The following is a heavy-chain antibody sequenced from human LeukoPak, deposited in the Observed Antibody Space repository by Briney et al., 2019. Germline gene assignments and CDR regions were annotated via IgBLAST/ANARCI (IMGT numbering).Heavy chain of an antibody. Sequence: GGSLRLSCAASGFTFSSFWMSWVRQAPGKGLEWVANIKHDGSEKYYVDSVKGRFTISRDNAKNSLCLQMDSLRAEDTAVYYCARDTRNYWYGLIDYWGQGTLVTVSS. CDR3: ARDTRNYWYGLIDY. D-gene: IGHD2-8*02. V-gene: IGHV3-7*01. J-gene: IGHJ4*02. CDR2: IKHDGSEK. CDR1: GFTFSSFW.